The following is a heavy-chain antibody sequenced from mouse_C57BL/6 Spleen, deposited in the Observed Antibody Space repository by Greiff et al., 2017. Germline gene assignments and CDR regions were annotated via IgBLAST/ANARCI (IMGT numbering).Heavy chain of an antibody. J-gene: IGHJ4*01. Sequence: VQLQQSGAELVKPGASVKISCKASGYAFSSYWMNWVKQRPGKGLEWIGQIYPGDGDTNYNGKFKGKATLTADKSSSTAYIQLSSLTSEDSAVYFCARRRSYDAMDYWGQGTSVTVSS. V-gene: IGHV1-80*01. CDR3: ARRRSYDAMDY. D-gene: IGHD6-5*01. CDR2: IYPGDGDT. CDR1: GYAFSSYW.